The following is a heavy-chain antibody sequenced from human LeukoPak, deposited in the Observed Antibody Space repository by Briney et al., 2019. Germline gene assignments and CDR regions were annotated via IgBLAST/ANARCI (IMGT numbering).Heavy chain of an antibody. CDR2: IHYSGST. CDR1: GGSTSSYY. Sequence: PSETLSLTCTVSGGSTSSYYWRGIRQPPGKGLEWIGYIHYSGSTSYNPSLKSRVTISVDASKNQFYLKLSSVTAADTAVYYCARGRSTSAGAFHIWGHGTMVTVSS. J-gene: IGHJ3*02. V-gene: IGHV4-59*01. D-gene: IGHD1-1*01. CDR3: ARGRSTSAGAFHI.